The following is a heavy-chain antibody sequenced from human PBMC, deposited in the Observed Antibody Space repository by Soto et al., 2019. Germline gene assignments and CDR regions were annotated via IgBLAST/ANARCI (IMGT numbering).Heavy chain of an antibody. J-gene: IGHJ6*02. V-gene: IGHV3-23*01. CDR3: AKGDLFVGGTIYGMDV. D-gene: IGHD3-16*01. CDR2: ISVSGGST. Sequence: PGGSLRLSCAVSLSSYAMTWVRQAPVKGLEGVAGISVSGGSTNYAVSGKGRFTISRDNDKNTVYLQMNSLRAEDTAVYYCAKGDLFVGGTIYGMDVWGQGTTVIVSS. CDR1: LSSYA.